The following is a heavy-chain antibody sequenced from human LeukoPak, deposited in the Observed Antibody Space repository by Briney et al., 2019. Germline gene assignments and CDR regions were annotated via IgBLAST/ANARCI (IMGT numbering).Heavy chain of an antibody. CDR3: ARQHCSGGDCYFFD. D-gene: IGHD2-15*01. V-gene: IGHV3-33*08. J-gene: IGHJ4*02. CDR1: GFTFRNYG. Sequence: GGSLRLSCAASGFTFRNYGMHWVRQAPGKGLEWVTLIWYDGNNKYYADSVKGRFTISRDNSKNTLYLQLNSLRAEDTAVYYCARQHCSGGDCYFFDWGQGTLVTVSS. CDR2: IWYDGNNK.